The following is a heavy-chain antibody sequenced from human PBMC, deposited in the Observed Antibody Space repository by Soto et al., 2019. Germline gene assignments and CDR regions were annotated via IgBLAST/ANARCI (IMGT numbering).Heavy chain of an antibody. CDR1: GYTFTTYD. V-gene: IGHV1-8*02. CDR2: MNPSNSNT. D-gene: IGHD6-25*01. J-gene: IGHJ4*02. CDR3: ARRKERSGPHYFDY. Sequence: ASVKVSCKASGYTFTTYDVSWVRQASGQGLEWMGWMNPSNSNTGYAQKFQGRVTMTRNTSISTVYMELSGLRPDDTAVYYCARRKERSGPHYFDYWGQGTRVTVSS.